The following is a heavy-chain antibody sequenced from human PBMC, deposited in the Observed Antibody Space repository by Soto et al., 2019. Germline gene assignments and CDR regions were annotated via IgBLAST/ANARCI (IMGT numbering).Heavy chain of an antibody. V-gene: IGHV3-30*18. CDR1: GFTFSSYG. Sequence: PGGSLRLSCAASGFTFSSYGMHWVRQAPGKGLEWVAVISYDGSNKYYADSVKGRLTISRDNSKNTLYLQMNSLRAEDTAVYYCAKDIEPYDSSGNFDYWGQGTLVTVSS. J-gene: IGHJ4*02. D-gene: IGHD3-22*01. CDR3: AKDIEPYDSSGNFDY. CDR2: ISYDGSNK.